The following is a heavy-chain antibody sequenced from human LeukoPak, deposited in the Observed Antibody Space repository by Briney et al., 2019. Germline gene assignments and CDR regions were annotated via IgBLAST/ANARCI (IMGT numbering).Heavy chain of an antibody. CDR3: ARAPRITIFWFDP. D-gene: IGHD3-3*01. CDR1: GGSISSSSYY. J-gene: IGHJ5*02. Sequence: PSETLSLTCTVSGGSISSSSYYWGWIRQPPGKGLEWIGSIYHSGSTYYNPSLKSRVTISVDTSKNQFSLKLSSVTAADTAVYYCARAPRITIFWFDPWGQGTLVTVSS. V-gene: IGHV4-39*07. CDR2: IYHSGST.